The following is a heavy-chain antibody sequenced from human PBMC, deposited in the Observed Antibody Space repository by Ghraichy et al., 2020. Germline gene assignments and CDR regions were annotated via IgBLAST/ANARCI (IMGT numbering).Heavy chain of an antibody. J-gene: IGHJ6*02. CDR3: ARGSARSSYVYGYYYGMDV. Sequence: SETLSLTCTVSGGSISSYYWSWIRQPPGKGLEWIGYIYYSGSTNYNPSLKSRVTMSVDTSKNQFSLKLSSVTAADTAVYYCARGSARSSYVYGYYYGMDVWGQGTTVTVSS. CDR2: IYYSGST. CDR1: GGSISSYY. V-gene: IGHV4-59*01. D-gene: IGHD5-18*01.